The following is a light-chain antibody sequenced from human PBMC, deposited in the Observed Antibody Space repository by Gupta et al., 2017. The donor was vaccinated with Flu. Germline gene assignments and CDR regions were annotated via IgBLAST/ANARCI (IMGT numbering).Light chain of an antibody. J-gene: IGLJ1*01. Sequence: GCWYQHKPGQAPVVLIYRDSDRPAGIPERFSGSKSGATVTVTISGGQEEDEADYYCQSVDSSGTYVFGSGTKATVL. CDR3: QSVDSSGTYV. CDR2: RDS. V-gene: IGLV3-25*03.